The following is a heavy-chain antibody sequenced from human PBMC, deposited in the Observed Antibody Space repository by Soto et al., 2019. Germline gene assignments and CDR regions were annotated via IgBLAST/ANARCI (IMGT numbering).Heavy chain of an antibody. Sequence: QVQLVESGGGVVQPGRSLRLSCAASGFTFSSYGMHWVRQAPGKGLEWVAVIIYDGSTKYYADSVKGRFTISRDNSKSTLYLQMNRLRAEDTAVYYCAKVRMGAGVRGYFDYWGQGTLVTVSS. V-gene: IGHV3-30*18. D-gene: IGHD3-10*01. CDR2: IIYDGSTK. CDR1: GFTFSSYG. CDR3: AKVRMGAGVRGYFDY. J-gene: IGHJ4*02.